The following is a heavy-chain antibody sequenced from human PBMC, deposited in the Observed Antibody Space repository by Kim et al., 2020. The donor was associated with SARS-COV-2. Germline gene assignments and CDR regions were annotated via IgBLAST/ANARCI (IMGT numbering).Heavy chain of an antibody. V-gene: IGHV3-23*01. CDR2: ISGSGGST. D-gene: IGHD5-12*01. J-gene: IGHJ6*02. CDR3: AKGGHSGHGYYYYGMDV. CDR1: GFTFSSYA. Sequence: GGSLRLSCAASGFTFSSYAMSWVRQAPGKGLEWVSAISGSGGSTYYADSVKGRFTISRDNSKNTLYLQMNSLRAEDTAVYYCAKGGHSGHGYYYYGMDVWGQGTTVTVSS.